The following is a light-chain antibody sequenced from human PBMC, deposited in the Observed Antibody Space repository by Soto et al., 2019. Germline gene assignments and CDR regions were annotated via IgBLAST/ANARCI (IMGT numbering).Light chain of an antibody. Sequence: DILLTQSPSSLSASVGDRVTITCRASQIIGTYLNWYQQKPGKAPKLLIHALSSLHSGVPSRFSGSGSGTDFTLTISSLEPEDCATYYCQESYSTPSWTFGHGTKV. V-gene: IGKV1-39*01. CDR1: QIIGTY. CDR2: ALS. CDR3: QESYSTPSWT. J-gene: IGKJ1*01.